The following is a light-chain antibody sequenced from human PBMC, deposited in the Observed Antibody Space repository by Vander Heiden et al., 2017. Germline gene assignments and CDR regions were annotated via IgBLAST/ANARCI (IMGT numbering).Light chain of an antibody. Sequence: QSALTQPASVPGPPGQSITISCAGTSSDVGNDNYVSWYQQHPGKAPKLVIYDVTNRPSGVSNRFSGAKSGNTASLTISGLQPEDEADYYCSSYTTSSTQVFGTGTKVTVL. CDR1: SSDVGNDNY. J-gene: IGLJ1*01. V-gene: IGLV2-14*03. CDR3: SSYTTSSTQV. CDR2: DVT.